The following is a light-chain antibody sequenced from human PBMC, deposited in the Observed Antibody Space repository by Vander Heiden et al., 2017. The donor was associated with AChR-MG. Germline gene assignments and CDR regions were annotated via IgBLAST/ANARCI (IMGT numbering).Light chain of an antibody. CDR1: SSNIENNY. Sequence: QSVLTQPPSMSAASGQKVTISCPGSSSNIENNYVAWYQQLPGTAPKRLIYDTNKRPSGMPDRCSGSKSGTSATLGSTELQTEDEADYYCGTWDSSLSVGIFGGGTKLTVL. J-gene: IGLJ2*01. V-gene: IGLV1-51*01. CDR3: GTWDSSLSVGI. CDR2: DTN.